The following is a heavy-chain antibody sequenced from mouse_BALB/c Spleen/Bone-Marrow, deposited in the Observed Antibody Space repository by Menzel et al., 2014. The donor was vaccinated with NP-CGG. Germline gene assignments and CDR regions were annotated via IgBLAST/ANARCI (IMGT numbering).Heavy chain of an antibody. CDR1: GYTFTTYP. Sequence: QVQLQQSGAEVVKPGALVKMSCKALGYTFTTYPIEWMKQNHGKSLEWIGNFHPFNDDTKYNEKFKDKAKLTVEKYSSTVYLEVSRLTSDDTAIYYCAEKGPRSAMDYWGQGSSVTISS. D-gene: IGHD3-3*01. CDR2: FHPFNDDT. V-gene: IGHV1-47*01. CDR3: AEKGPRSAMDY. J-gene: IGHJ4*01.